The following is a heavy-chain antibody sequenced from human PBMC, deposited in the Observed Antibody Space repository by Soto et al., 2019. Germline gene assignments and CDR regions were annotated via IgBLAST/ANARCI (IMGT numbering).Heavy chain of an antibody. D-gene: IGHD5-12*01. CDR3: ASTRRDGYNNYYYDYVMDV. Sequence: RVRNTASEFTIRSHWMRWILKATGKGLEWVAVISYDGSNKYYADSVKGRFTISRDNAKNSLYLQMNSLRAEDTAVYYCASTRRDGYNNYYYDYVMDVWGQGSTVTVSS. V-gene: IGHV3-30-3*01. CDR2: ISYDGSNK. CDR1: EFTIRSHW. J-gene: IGHJ6*02.